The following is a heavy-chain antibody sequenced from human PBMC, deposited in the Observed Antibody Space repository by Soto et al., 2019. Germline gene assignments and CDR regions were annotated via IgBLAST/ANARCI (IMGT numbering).Heavy chain of an antibody. CDR3: ARLGFPSY. CDR2: IDPSDSQT. CDR1: GYSFPTYW. V-gene: IGHV5-10-1*01. J-gene: IGHJ4*02. Sequence: GESLKIYWKGSGYSFPTYWISWGRQLPGKGLEWMGRIDPSDSQTNYSPSFQGHVTISVDKSINTAYLQWNSLKASDTAMYYCARLGFPSYWGQGTLVTVSS. D-gene: IGHD7-27*01.